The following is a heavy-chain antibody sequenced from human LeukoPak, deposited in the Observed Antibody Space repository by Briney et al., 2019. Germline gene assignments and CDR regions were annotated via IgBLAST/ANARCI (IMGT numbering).Heavy chain of an antibody. J-gene: IGHJ3*02. D-gene: IGHD2-21*02. Sequence: PSETLSLTCTVSGGSISSGSYYWSWIRQPAGKGLEWIGRIYTSGSTNYNPSLKSRVTISVDTSKNQFSLKLSSVTAADTAVYYCARIVLGLLSDAFDIWGQGTMVTVSS. V-gene: IGHV4-61*02. CDR3: ARIVLGLLSDAFDI. CDR1: GGSISSGSYY. CDR2: IYTSGST.